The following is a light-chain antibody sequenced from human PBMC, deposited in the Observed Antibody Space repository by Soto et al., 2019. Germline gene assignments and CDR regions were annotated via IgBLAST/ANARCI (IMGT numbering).Light chain of an antibody. J-gene: IGLJ1*01. Sequence: QSALTQPPSVSGSPGQSVSISCTGTSSDVGSYNRVSWYQQPPGTAPKLNIYEVTKRPSGVPDRFAGSKSGNSASLTISGLQAEDEADYYCSSYTSTSTYVFGTGTKVTVL. V-gene: IGLV2-18*02. CDR1: SSDVGSYNR. CDR3: SSYTSTSTYV. CDR2: EVT.